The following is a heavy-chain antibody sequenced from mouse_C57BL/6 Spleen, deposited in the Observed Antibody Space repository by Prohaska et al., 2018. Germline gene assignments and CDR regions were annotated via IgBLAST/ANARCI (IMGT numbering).Heavy chain of an antibody. CDR3: RGYSNYSYFDV. CDR2: INSDGSVI. Sequence: EVQLLETGGGLVPPGGSRGLSCDGSGFTFSGFWMSWVRQTPGKTLEWNGDINSDGSVINYAPSMKDRFTIFRDKDKSTLFLQMGNVRSEDTATCLCRGYSNYSYFDVWGTATTVTVSS. D-gene: IGHD2-5*01. V-gene: IGHV11-2*01. CDR1: GFTFSGFW. J-gene: IGHJ1*03.